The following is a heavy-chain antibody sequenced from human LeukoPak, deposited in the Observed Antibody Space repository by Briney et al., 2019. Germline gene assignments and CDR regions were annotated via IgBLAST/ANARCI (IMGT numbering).Heavy chain of an antibody. CDR2: IYTSGSI. CDR1: GGSISSYY. Sequence: SETLSLTCTVSGGSISSYYWSWIRQPAGKGLEWIGRIYTSGSITYNPSLKSRVTISVDTSKNQFSLKLSSVTAADTAVYYCARPATLKYYMDVWGKGTTVTVSS. V-gene: IGHV4-4*07. J-gene: IGHJ6*03. CDR3: ARPATLKYYMDV.